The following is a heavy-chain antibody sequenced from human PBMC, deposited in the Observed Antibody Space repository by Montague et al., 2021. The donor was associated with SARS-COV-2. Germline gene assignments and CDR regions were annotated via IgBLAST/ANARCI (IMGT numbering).Heavy chain of an antibody. J-gene: IGHJ6*02. CDR3: ARGRYRSSLYGCKGMDV. D-gene: IGHD6-13*01. Sequence: SETLSLICAVYGGSFSGYYWSWIRQPPGKGLEWIGEINHSGSTNYNPSPKSRVTISVDTSKNQFPLKLSSVTAADTAVYYCARGRYRSSLYGCKGMDVWGQGTTVTVSS. CDR1: GGSFSGYY. V-gene: IGHV4-34*01. CDR2: INHSGST.